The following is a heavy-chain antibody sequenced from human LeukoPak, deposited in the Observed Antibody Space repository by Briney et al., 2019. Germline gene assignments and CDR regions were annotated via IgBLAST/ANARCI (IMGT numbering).Heavy chain of an antibody. Sequence: GGSLRLSCAASGFTFSSYAMSWVRQAPGKGLEWVSTISGSGGSRYYADSVKGRFTISRDNSKNTLYLQMNSLRAEDTAVYYCANANYYDSSGYELFDFWSQGTLVTVSS. CDR2: ISGSGGSR. V-gene: IGHV3-23*01. D-gene: IGHD3-22*01. CDR1: GFTFSSYA. J-gene: IGHJ4*02. CDR3: ANANYYDSSGYELFDF.